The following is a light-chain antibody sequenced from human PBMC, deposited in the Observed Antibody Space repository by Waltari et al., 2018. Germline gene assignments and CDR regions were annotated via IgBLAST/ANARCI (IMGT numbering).Light chain of an antibody. J-gene: IGKJ4*01. CDR2: WAS. Sequence: DIVMTQSPDSLAVSLGERATINCKSSQNVLYFSNNENDLAWYQQKPGQPPRLLISWASTRESGVPDRFSGSGSGTDFTLTISSLQAEDVAIYYCQQYYTIPLTFGGGTKVEIK. V-gene: IGKV4-1*01. CDR1: QNVLYFSNNEND. CDR3: QQYYTIPLT.